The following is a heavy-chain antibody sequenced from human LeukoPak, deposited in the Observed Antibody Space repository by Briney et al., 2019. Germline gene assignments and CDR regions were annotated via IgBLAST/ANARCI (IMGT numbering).Heavy chain of an antibody. Sequence: GESLKISCQIFGYNFRSLWVGWVRHRPGEGLEWMGTIYPGNSDAEYSPSFQGLVTISVDRSINTVYLQWTNLRASDAAMYFCARMGLAVAGNWGVFDYWGQGALVTVSS. CDR2: IYPGNSDA. CDR3: ARMGLAVAGNWGVFDY. J-gene: IGHJ4*02. V-gene: IGHV5-51*01. CDR1: GYNFRSLW. D-gene: IGHD6-19*01.